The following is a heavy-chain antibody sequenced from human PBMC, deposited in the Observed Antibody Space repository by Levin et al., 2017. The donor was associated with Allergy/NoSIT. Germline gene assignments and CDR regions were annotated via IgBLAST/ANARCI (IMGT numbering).Heavy chain of an antibody. Sequence: PGGSLRLSCAASGFTFSSYALHWVRQTPGKGLEWLTVISYDGGNKYYADSVKGRFTISRDNSKNTLYLQMNSLGPEDTAVYYCARDARSGYTYGKSDFWGQGTLVTVSS. V-gene: IGHV3-30-3*01. CDR3: ARDARSGYTYGKSDF. D-gene: IGHD5-18*01. CDR2: ISYDGGNK. J-gene: IGHJ4*02. CDR1: GFTFSSYA.